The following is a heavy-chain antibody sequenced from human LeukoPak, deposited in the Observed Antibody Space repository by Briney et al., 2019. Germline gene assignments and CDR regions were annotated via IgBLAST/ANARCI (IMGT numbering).Heavy chain of an antibody. Sequence: SETLSLTCTVSGGSIRSYFWGWIRQPPGKGLEWIGNIYDSGSTNYNPSLKSRVTISVDTSKNHFSLKLTSVTAADTAVYYCARHYGEEYFQHWGQGTLVTVSS. CDR1: GGSIRSYF. J-gene: IGHJ1*01. V-gene: IGHV4-59*01. CDR3: ARHYGEEYFQH. D-gene: IGHD4-17*01. CDR2: IYDSGST.